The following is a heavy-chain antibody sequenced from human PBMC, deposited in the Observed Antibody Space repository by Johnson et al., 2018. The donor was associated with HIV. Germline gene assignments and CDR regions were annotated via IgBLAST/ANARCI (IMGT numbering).Heavy chain of an antibody. CDR3: ARERAVTTKGYDEDAFDI. CDR2: IYNDGSRT. D-gene: IGHD4-17*01. Sequence: VQLVESGGGLVQPGGSLRLSCAAPGFTFSSYWMVWVRQVPGKRPVWVARIYNDGSRTTYADSVRGRFTISRDNAKYTVDLQMSSLRAEDTALYYCARERAVTTKGYDEDAFDIWGQGTMVTVAS. J-gene: IGHJ3*02. V-gene: IGHV3-74*03. CDR1: GFTFSSYW.